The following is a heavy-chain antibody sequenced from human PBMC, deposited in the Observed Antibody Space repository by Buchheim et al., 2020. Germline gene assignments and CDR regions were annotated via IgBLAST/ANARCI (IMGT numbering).Heavy chain of an antibody. CDR3: ARSFSYWSGNWFDT. Sequence: VQLVESGGALVQPGQSLRLSCEAPGIAFRGYSMNWVRQAPGRGLEWLSHITSDSATIYYADSVKGRFTVSRDNAKNSVFLEMNSLRDGDTGVYFCARSFSYWSGNWFDTWGQGT. V-gene: IGHV3-48*02. J-gene: IGHJ5*02. CDR1: GIAFRGYS. D-gene: IGHD1-26*01. CDR2: ITSDSATI.